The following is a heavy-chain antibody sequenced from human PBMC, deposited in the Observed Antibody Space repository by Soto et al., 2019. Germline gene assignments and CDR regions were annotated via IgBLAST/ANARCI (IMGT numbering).Heavy chain of an antibody. CDR2: VYYSGST. CDR3: ARARYGDFYYYTMDV. V-gene: IGHV4-59*12. J-gene: IGHJ6*02. Sequence: LSLTCSVSGGSISAYYWSWIRQPPGKGLEWIGYVYYSGSTSYTPSLKSRVIISVDTPKNQFSLRLSSVTAADTAVYYCARARYGDFYYYTMDVWGQGTTVTVSS. D-gene: IGHD4-17*01. CDR1: GGSISAYY.